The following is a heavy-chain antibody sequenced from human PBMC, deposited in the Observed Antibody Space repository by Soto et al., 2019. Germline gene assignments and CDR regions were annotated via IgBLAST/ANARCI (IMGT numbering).Heavy chain of an antibody. Sequence: PSETLSLTCTVSGGSISSGGYYWSWIRQQPGKGLEWIGYIYYSGSTYYNPSLKSRVTISVDTSKNQFSLKLSSVTAADTAVYYCARVRGYFDLRDYYMDVWGKGTTVTVSS. J-gene: IGHJ6*03. CDR2: IYYSGST. CDR3: ARVRGYFDLRDYYMDV. D-gene: IGHD3-9*01. V-gene: IGHV4-31*03. CDR1: GGSISSGGYY.